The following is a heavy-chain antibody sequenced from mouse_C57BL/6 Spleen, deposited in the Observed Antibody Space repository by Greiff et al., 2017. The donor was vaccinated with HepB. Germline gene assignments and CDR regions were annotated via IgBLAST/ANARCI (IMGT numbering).Heavy chain of an antibody. CDR2: INYDGSST. Sequence: EVMLVESEGGLVQPGSSMKLSCTASGFTFSDYYMAWVRQVPEKGLEWVANINYDGSSTYYLDSLKSRFIISRDNAKNILYLQMSSLKSEDTATYYCARDAYYSNYPLMDYWGQGTSVTVSS. V-gene: IGHV5-16*01. CDR1: GFTFSDYY. CDR3: ARDAYYSNYPLMDY. J-gene: IGHJ4*01. D-gene: IGHD2-5*01.